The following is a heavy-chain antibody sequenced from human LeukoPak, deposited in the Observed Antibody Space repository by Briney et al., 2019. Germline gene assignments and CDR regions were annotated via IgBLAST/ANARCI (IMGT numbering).Heavy chain of an antibody. D-gene: IGHD4-11*01. CDR2: IYYSGST. J-gene: IGHJ3*02. CDR1: GGSISSSSYY. Sequence: SETLSLTCTVSGGSISSSSYYWGWIRQPPGKGLEWIGSIYYSGSTYYNPSLKSRATMSVDTSKNQFSLKLSSVTAAGTAVYYCARASTTHRSDAFDIWGQGTMVTVSS. CDR3: ARASTTHRSDAFDI. V-gene: IGHV4-39*07.